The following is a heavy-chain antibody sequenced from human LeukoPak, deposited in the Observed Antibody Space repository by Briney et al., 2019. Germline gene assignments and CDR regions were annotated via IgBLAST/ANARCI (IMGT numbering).Heavy chain of an antibody. CDR3: ARGSDSSSWYSPSDY. CDR1: GYTFTVYY. J-gene: IGHJ4*02. CDR2: INPNSGGT. V-gene: IGHV1-2*02. Sequence: ASVTVSFKAPGYTFTVYYMHWVRQAPGQGLEWMGWINPNSGGTNYAQKFQGRVTMTRDTSISTAYMELSRLRSDDTAVYYCARGSDSSSWYSPSDYWGQGTLVTVSS. D-gene: IGHD6-13*01.